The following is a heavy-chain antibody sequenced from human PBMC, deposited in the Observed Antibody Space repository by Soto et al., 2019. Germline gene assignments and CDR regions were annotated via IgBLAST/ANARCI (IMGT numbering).Heavy chain of an antibody. CDR1: GCSISSSSFY. CDR2: IYYSGST. J-gene: IGHJ4*02. CDR3: ERQSTGYSVEVDY. V-gene: IGHV4-39*01. Sequence: PSETLSLTCTVSGCSISSSSFYWGWIRQPPGKGLESIAAIYYSGSTYYNPSLKSRVTIFVDKAKNQFSLRLTSVTAADTAVYYCERQSTGYSVEVDYWGQGTLVTVSS. D-gene: IGHD6-13*01.